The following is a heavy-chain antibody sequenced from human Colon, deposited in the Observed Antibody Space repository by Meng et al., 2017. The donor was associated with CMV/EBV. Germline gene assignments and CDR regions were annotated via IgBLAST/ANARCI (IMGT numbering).Heavy chain of an antibody. CDR3: ARDVFRGEAFDI. Sequence: GESLKISCAASGFSFNSYEMNWVRQAPGKGLEWISYISSSGMTVQYAESVKGRFTISRDNAKNSLYLQMNGLRAEDTAVYYCARDVFRGEAFDIWGQGTMVTVSS. CDR1: GFSFNSYE. CDR2: ISSSGMTV. D-gene: IGHD3-3*01. J-gene: IGHJ3*02. V-gene: IGHV3-48*03.